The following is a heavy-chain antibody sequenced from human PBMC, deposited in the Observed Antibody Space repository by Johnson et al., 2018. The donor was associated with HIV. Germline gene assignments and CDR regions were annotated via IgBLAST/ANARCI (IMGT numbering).Heavy chain of an antibody. Sequence: QVQLVESGGGVVQPGRSLRLSCAASGFTFSSYAMHWVRPAPGKGLEWVAVLSYDGSNKYYADSVKGRFTISRDNSKNTLSLQMHSLRAEDTAVYYCARVTLVLDIWGQGTMVTVSS. D-gene: IGHD4-23*01. CDR1: GFTFSSYA. CDR2: LSYDGSNK. CDR3: ARVTLVLDI. V-gene: IGHV3-30-3*01. J-gene: IGHJ3*02.